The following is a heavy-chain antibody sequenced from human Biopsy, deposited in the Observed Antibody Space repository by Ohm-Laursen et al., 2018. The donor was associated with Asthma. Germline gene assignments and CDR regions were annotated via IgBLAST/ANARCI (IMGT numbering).Heavy chain of an antibody. D-gene: IGHD6-6*01. CDR3: ARGKTWGRSYYFDY. J-gene: IGHJ4*02. V-gene: IGHV3-30-3*01. Sequence: SSLRLSCAASGFTFHNYVMHWVRQAPGKGLEWVAGIFFDGSNKYYADSVKGRFTTSRDNSKDTLYLQVNSLRGDDTAVYYCARGKTWGRSYYFDYWGQGTLVTVSS. CDR1: GFTFHNYV. CDR2: IFFDGSNK.